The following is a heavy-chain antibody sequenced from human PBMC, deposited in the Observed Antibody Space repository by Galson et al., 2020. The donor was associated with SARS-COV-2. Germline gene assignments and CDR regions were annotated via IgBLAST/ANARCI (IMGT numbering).Heavy chain of an antibody. CDR1: GGSFSGYY. D-gene: IGHD3-22*01. V-gene: IGHV4-34*01. Sequence: SETLSLTCGVYGGSFSGYYWNWIRQSPEKRLEWIGEINHRGSTNYNPSLESRVTISVDTSKNHFPLTLNSVTAADTAVYYCARGPIDYYYGMDVWGQGTTVTVS. CDR3: ARGPIDYYYGMDV. CDR2: INHRGST. J-gene: IGHJ6*01.